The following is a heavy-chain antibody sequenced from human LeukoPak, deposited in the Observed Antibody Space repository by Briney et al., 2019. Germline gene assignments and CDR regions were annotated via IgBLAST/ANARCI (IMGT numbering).Heavy chain of an antibody. Sequence: GGSLRLSCVASGFSFKTYEMSWVRQAPGKGLEWISYISVGGSDEDYADSVKGRFSISRDNAKNSLFLQMNSLRVEDTAVYYCARDVGFNNGWPAWGQGTLVTVSS. CDR1: GFSFKTYE. D-gene: IGHD6-19*01. J-gene: IGHJ5*02. V-gene: IGHV3-48*03. CDR2: ISVGGSDE. CDR3: ARDVGFNNGWPA.